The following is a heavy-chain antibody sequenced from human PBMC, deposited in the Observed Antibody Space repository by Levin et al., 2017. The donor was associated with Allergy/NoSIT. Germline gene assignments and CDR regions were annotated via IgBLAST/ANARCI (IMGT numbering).Heavy chain of an antibody. V-gene: IGHV1-46*01. Sequence: ASVKVSCKASGYTFTSYYMHWVRQAPGQGLEWMGIINPSGGSTSYAQKFQGRVTMTRDTSTSTVYMELSSLRSEDTAVYYCAGPTVTPNYYYYGMDVWGQGTTVTVSS. CDR2: INPSGGST. J-gene: IGHJ6*02. CDR3: AGPTVTPNYYYYGMDV. CDR1: GYTFTSYY. D-gene: IGHD4-17*01.